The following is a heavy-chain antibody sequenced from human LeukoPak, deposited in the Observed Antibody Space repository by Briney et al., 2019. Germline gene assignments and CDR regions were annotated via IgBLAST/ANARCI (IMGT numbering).Heavy chain of an antibody. J-gene: IGHJ4*01. CDR3: ARDLLSTAGYFDY. CDR2: IYYSGST. D-gene: IGHD6-19*01. V-gene: IGHV4-59*01. CDR1: GGSLSSYY. Sequence: NPSETLSLTCTVSGGSLSSYYWSCIRQPPEKGLEWIGYIYYSGSTNYNPSLKSRVTISVDTSKNQFSLNLSSVTAADTAVYYCARDLLSTAGYFDYWGRRTLVTVSS.